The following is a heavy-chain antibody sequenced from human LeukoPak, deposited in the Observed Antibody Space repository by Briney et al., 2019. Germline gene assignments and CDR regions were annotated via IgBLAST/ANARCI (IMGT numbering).Heavy chain of an antibody. CDR3: AREASGSYSN. V-gene: IGHV3-30*03. D-gene: IGHD1-26*01. J-gene: IGHJ4*02. CDR1: GFTFSSYG. Sequence: PGRSLRLSCAASGFTFSSYGMHWVRQAPGKGLEWVAVISYDGSNKYYADSVKGRFTISRDNSKNTLYLQMNSLRAEDTAVYYCAREASGSYSNWGQGTLVTVSS. CDR2: ISYDGSNK.